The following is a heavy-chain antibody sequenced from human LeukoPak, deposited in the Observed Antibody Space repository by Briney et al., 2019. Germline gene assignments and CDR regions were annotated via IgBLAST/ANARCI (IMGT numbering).Heavy chain of an antibody. Sequence: WASVKVSCKASGGTFSSYAISWVRQAPGQGLEWMGGIIPIFGTANYAQKFQGRVTITADESTSTAYMELSSLRSEDTAVYYCARDGIVGATTGRAYHYYYYGMDVWGQGTTVTVSS. CDR1: GGTFSSYA. J-gene: IGHJ6*02. CDR3: ARDGIVGATTGRAYHYYYYGMDV. D-gene: IGHD1-26*01. CDR2: IIPIFGTA. V-gene: IGHV1-69*13.